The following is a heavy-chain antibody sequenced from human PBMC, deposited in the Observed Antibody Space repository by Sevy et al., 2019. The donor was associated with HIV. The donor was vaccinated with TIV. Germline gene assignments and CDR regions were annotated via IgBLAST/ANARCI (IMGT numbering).Heavy chain of an antibody. CDR2: FGIAGDT. D-gene: IGHD1-26*01. V-gene: IGHV3-13*01. J-gene: IGHJ4*02. CDR1: GFTFSFYD. CDR3: ARKSTSYSHFDY. Sequence: GGSLRLSCAASGFTFSFYDMHWVRQATGKGLEWVSGFGIAGDTYYAGSVKGRFTISRDNAKNSLYLQMNSLRAGETAVYYCARKSTSYSHFDYWGQGTLVTVSS.